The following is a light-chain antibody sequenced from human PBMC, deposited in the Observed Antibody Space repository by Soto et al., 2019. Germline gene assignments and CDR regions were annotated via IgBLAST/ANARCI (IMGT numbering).Light chain of an antibody. J-gene: IGKJ3*01. CDR2: DAS. CDR3: HQGIT. Sequence: DIQMTQSPSSLSASVGDRVTITCQASQDISNYLNWYQQKPGKAPKLLIYDASNLETGVPSRFSGSGSGTDFTFTISSLQPEDIATYYCHQGITFGPGTKVDIK. CDR1: QDISNY. V-gene: IGKV1-33*01.